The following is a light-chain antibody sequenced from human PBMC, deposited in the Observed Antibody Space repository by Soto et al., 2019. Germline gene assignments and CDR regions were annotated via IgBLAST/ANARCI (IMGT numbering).Light chain of an antibody. CDR2: SIN. V-gene: IGLV1-44*01. Sequence: QSVLTQPPSASGTPGQRVTISCSGSSSNIGSNTLNWYQQLPGTAPKLLIYSINQRPSGVPDRFSGSKSGTSASLAISGLQSEDEADSYCAAWDDSLSAPVFGGGTKLTVL. J-gene: IGLJ3*02. CDR3: AAWDDSLSAPV. CDR1: SSNIGSNT.